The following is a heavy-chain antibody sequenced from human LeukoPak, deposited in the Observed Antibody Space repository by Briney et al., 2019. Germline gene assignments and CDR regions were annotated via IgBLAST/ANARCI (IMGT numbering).Heavy chain of an antibody. CDR2: IYHSGST. CDR1: GGSISTYY. CDR3: ARHGGFCSGGSCYPEYFQH. V-gene: IGHV4-59*08. Sequence: SETLSLTCTVSGGSISTYYWSWIRQPPGKGLEWIGNIYHSGSTNYNPSLKSRVTISVDTSKNQISLKLSSVTAADTAVYYCARHGGFCSGGSCYPEYFQHWGQGTLVTVSS. J-gene: IGHJ1*01. D-gene: IGHD2-15*01.